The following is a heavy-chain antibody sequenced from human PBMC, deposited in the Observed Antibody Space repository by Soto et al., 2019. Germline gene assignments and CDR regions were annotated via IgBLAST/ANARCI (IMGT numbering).Heavy chain of an antibody. CDR2: MSSSGTIL. V-gene: IGHV3-48*01. Sequence: EVQLVESGGGVVQPGGSLRLSCTASGFAFSSYSLNWVRQAPGKGLEWVSYMSSSGTILYYADSVKGRFTMSRDNAKNLVFLQMNRLRAEDTAVYYCARVPAGQDSVVVVTTSYYYYYMDVWGKGTTVTVSS. J-gene: IGHJ6*03. CDR3: ARVPAGQDSVVVVTTSYYYYYMDV. CDR1: GFAFSSYS. D-gene: IGHD2-15*01.